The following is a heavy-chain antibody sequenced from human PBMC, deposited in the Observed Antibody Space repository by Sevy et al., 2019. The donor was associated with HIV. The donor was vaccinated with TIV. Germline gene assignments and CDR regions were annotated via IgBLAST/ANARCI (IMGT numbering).Heavy chain of an antibody. CDR3: ARGQLRYFDWFGYNWFDP. CDR2: IIPIFGTA. CDR1: GGTFSSYA. Sequence: ASVKVSSKASGGTFSSYAISWVRQAPGQGLEWMGGIIPIFGTANYAQKFQGRVTITADESTSTAYMELSSLRSEDTAVYYCARGQLRYFDWFGYNWFDPWGQGTLVTVSS. D-gene: IGHD3-9*01. V-gene: IGHV1-69*13. J-gene: IGHJ5*02.